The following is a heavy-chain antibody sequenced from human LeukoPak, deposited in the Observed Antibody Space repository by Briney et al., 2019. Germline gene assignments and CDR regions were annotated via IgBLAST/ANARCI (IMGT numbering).Heavy chain of an antibody. Sequence: SETLSLTCTVSGGSISSSSYYWGWIRQPPGKGLEWIGNIYYSGSTYYNPSLKSRVTISLDTSKNQFSLKLSSVTAADTAVYYCARDNTGSSSKWLLGGWLDPWGQGTLVTVSS. D-gene: IGHD6-13*01. V-gene: IGHV4-39*07. CDR3: ARDNTGSSSKWLLGGWLDP. J-gene: IGHJ5*02. CDR1: GGSISSSSYY. CDR2: IYYSGST.